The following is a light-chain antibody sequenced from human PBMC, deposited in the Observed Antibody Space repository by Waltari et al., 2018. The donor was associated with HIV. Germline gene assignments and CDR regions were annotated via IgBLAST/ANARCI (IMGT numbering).Light chain of an antibody. V-gene: IGKV1-39*01. J-gene: IGKJ2*01. Sequence: DIQMTQFPSSLSATVGDRVTITCRASQSISRYLSWYQQKPGKAPKPLVDSAFSLQSGVSSRFSGSGSGTVFTLTISSLQPEDSATYYCHQSYLSPDTFGQGTRLEIK. CDR1: QSISRY. CDR2: SAF. CDR3: HQSYLSPDT.